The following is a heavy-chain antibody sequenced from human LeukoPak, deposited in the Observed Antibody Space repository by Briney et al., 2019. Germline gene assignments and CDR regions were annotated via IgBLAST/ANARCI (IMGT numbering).Heavy chain of an antibody. CDR3: ARERGDDYDSSGYYYTHLDV. CDR2: IIPIFGTT. J-gene: IGHJ6*03. Sequence: SVKVSCKASGGTFRSYAISWVRQAPGQGLEWTGGIIPIFGTTNYAQKFQGRVTITTDESTSTAYMELSSLRSEDTAVYYCARERGDDYDSSGYYYTHLDVWGKGTTVTVSS. CDR1: GGTFRSYA. V-gene: IGHV1-69*05. D-gene: IGHD3-22*01.